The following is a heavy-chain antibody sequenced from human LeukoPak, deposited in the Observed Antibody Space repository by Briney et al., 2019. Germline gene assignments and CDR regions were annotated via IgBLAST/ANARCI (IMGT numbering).Heavy chain of an antibody. Sequence: ASVKVSFKVSGHTLSDLTVHWVRQAPGSGPEWMGGFAPEIGERVYAQKFQGRVTLTEDTSTDTAYMDLSSLRSEDTAVYYCATWVGTLRGGYFVYWGHGTLVTVSS. D-gene: IGHD4-23*01. CDR3: ATWVGTLRGGYFVY. V-gene: IGHV1-24*01. CDR1: GHTLSDLT. J-gene: IGHJ4*01. CDR2: FAPEIGER.